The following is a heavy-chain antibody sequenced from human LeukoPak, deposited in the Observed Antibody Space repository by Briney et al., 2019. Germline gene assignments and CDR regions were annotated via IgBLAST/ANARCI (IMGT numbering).Heavy chain of an antibody. Sequence: PGGSLRLSCAASGFTFSSYAMHWVRQAPGKGLEWVAVISYDGSNKYYADSVKGRFTISRDNSKNTLYLQMNSLRAEDTAVYYCAKAGAVRFDPWGQGTLVTVSS. CDR2: ISYDGSNK. D-gene: IGHD3-10*01. CDR3: AKAGAVRFDP. V-gene: IGHV3-30*04. CDR1: GFTFSSYA. J-gene: IGHJ5*02.